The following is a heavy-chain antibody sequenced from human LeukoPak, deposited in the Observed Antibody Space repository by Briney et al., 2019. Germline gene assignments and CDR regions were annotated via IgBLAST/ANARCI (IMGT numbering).Heavy chain of an antibody. CDR3: ARDDYDILTGYPYYFDY. CDR1: GFTFSSYW. Sequence: PGGSLRLSCAASGFTFSSYWMSWVRQAPGKGLEWVANIKQDGGEKYYVDSVKGRFTISRDNAKNSLYLQMNSLRAEDTAVYYCARDDYDILTGYPYYFDYWGQGTLVTVSS. D-gene: IGHD3-9*01. CDR2: IKQDGGEK. J-gene: IGHJ4*02. V-gene: IGHV3-7*01.